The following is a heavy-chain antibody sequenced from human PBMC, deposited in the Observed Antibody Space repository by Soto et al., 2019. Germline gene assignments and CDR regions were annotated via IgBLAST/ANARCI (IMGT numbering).Heavy chain of an antibody. Sequence: LRLSCAASGFTVSSNYMSWVRQAPGKGLEWVSVIYSGGSTYYADSVKGRFTVSRDNSKNTLYLQMNSLRAEDTAVYYCARHDSSGYYFPIDYWGQGTLVTVSS. V-gene: IGHV3-53*01. J-gene: IGHJ4*02. CDR2: IYSGGST. CDR3: ARHDSSGYYFPIDY. D-gene: IGHD3-22*01. CDR1: GFTVSSNY.